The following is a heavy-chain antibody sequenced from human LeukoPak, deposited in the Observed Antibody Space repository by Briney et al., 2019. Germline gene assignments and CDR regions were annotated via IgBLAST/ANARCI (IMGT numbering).Heavy chain of an antibody. CDR1: GGTFSGYA. J-gene: IGHJ4*02. V-gene: IGHV1-69*05. Sequence: GASVKVSCKASGGTFSGYAISWVRQAPGQGLEWMGGIIPIFGTANYAQKFQGRVTITTDESTSTAYMELSSLRSEDTAVYYCASPRYCSSTSCSLVDYWGQGTLVTVSS. CDR2: IIPIFGTA. D-gene: IGHD2-2*01. CDR3: ASPRYCSSTSCSLVDY.